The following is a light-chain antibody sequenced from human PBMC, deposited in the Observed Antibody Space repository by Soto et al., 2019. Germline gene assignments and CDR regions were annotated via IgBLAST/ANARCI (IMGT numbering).Light chain of an antibody. J-gene: IGLJ2*01. CDR3: CSYAGSSTVV. CDR2: EVS. CDR1: SSDVGSHNL. Sequence: QSALTQPASVSGSPGQSNTISCTGTSSDVGSHNLVSWYQQHPGKAPKLMIYEVSKRPSGVSDRFSGSKSGNTASLTISGLQAEDESDYYCCSYAGSSTVVFGEGTKVTVL. V-gene: IGLV2-23*02.